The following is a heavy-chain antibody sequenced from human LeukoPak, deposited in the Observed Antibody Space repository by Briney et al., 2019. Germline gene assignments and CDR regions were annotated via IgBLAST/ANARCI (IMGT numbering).Heavy chain of an antibody. CDR3: ARYYYDSSGYYYVGYFDY. CDR2: VYSSGST. CDR1: GGSISGYY. J-gene: IGHJ4*02. Sequence: SETLSLTCTVSGGSISGYYWSWIRQTPDKGLEWIGYVYSSGSTNYNPSLKSRVTISVDTSKNQFSLSLSSVTAADTAVYYCARYYYDSSGYYYVGYFDYWGQGTLVTVSS. D-gene: IGHD3-22*01. V-gene: IGHV4-59*12.